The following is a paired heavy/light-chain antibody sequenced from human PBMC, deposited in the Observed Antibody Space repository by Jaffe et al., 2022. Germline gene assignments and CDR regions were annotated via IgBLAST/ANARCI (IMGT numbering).Light chain of an antibody. CDR3: QQLNSYPPFT. CDR1: QGISTY. V-gene: IGKV1-9*01. CDR2: AAS. J-gene: IGKJ3*01. Sequence: DIQLTQSPSFLSASVGDRVTITCRASQGISTYLAWYQQKPGKAPKLLIYAASTLQTGVPSRFSGSGSGTEFTLTISSLQPEDFATYYCQQLNSYPPFTFGPGTKVDIK.
Heavy chain of an antibody. CDR1: GFIFSNYV. J-gene: IGHJ6*03. D-gene: IGHD5-18*01. CDR3: AKGRDVDTSMINSVYYYYMDV. V-gene: IGHV3-23*01. CDR2: ISSSGHTT. Sequence: EVQLLESGGGLVQPGGSLRLSCAASGFIFSNYVMNWVRQAPGKGLEWVSSISSSGHTTYFADSVKGRFTIYRDNSQNTLYLQMNSLRAEDTAVYYCAKGRDVDTSMINSVYYYYMDVWGKGTTVTVSS.